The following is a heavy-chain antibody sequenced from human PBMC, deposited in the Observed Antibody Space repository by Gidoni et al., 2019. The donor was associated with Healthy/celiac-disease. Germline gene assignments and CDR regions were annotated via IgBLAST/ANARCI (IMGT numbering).Heavy chain of an antibody. CDR3: TTPGIAFGFDY. D-gene: IGHD6-13*01. CDR2: SKSKTDCGTT. V-gene: IGHV3-15*01. CDR1: RFTFSNAL. Sequence: VQLVESGGWLLKPGGSLRLSCAASRFTFSNALMRWVRQGPGKGLEWVGRSKSKTDCGTTDYAAPVKGRFTISSDDSKNTLYLQMNSLKTEDTAVDYCTTPGIAFGFDYWGQGTLVTVS. J-gene: IGHJ4*02.